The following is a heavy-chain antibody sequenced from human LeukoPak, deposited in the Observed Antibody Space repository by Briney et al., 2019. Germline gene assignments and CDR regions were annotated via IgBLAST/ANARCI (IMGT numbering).Heavy chain of an antibody. CDR1: GFTFSSYA. J-gene: IGHJ5*02. CDR2: ISGSGGST. CDR3: AKDSLYRDYDFWSGYYSEAWFDP. Sequence: QPGGSLRLSCAASGFTFSSYAMSWVRQAPGKGLEWVSAISGSGGSTYYADSVKGRFTISRDNSKNTLYLQMNSLRAEDTAVHYCAKDSLYRDYDFWSGYYSEAWFDPWGQGTLVTVSS. D-gene: IGHD3-3*01. V-gene: IGHV3-23*01.